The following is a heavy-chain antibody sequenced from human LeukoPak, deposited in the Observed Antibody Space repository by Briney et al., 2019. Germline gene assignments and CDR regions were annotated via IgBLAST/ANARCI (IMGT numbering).Heavy chain of an antibody. CDR2: IYYSGST. CDR3: ARVDGWDYIVY. J-gene: IGHJ4*02. CDR1: GGSISSGGYY. V-gene: IGHV4-31*03. D-gene: IGHD1-26*01. Sequence: PSETLSLTCTVSGGSISSGGYYWRWIRQHPGTGLEWIGYIYYSGSTYYNPSLKSRVTISVDTSKHQFSLKLSSVTAADTAVYYRARVDGWDYIVYWGQGTLVTVSS.